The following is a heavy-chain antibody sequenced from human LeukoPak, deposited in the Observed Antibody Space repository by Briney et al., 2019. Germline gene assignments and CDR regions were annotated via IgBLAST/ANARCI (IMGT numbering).Heavy chain of an antibody. V-gene: IGHV2-5*02. CDR3: AHRRRHVLDYTGAFDI. CDR2: IYWDDDK. D-gene: IGHD2-8*01. CDR1: GFSLSTSGVG. Sequence: SGPTLVKPTQTLTLTCTFSGFSLSTSGVGVGWIRQPPGKALEWLALIYWDDDKRYSPSLKSRLTITKDTSKNQVVLTMTNMDPVDTATYYCAHRRRHVLDYTGAFDIWGQGTMVTVSS. J-gene: IGHJ3*02.